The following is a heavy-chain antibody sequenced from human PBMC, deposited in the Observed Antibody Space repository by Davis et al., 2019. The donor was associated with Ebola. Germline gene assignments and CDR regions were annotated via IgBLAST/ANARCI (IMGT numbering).Heavy chain of an antibody. CDR1: GFSVSTNY. D-gene: IGHD1-1*01. V-gene: IGHV3-30*03. CDR3: AREGPERAFDI. J-gene: IGHJ3*02. CDR2: ISYDGSNQ. Sequence: GESLKISCAASGFSVSTNYMSWVRQAPGKGLEWVAIISYDGSNQYYAVSVEGRFPISRDNSKNTLYLQMNSLRTEDTAVYYCAREGPERAFDIWGQGTMVTVSS.